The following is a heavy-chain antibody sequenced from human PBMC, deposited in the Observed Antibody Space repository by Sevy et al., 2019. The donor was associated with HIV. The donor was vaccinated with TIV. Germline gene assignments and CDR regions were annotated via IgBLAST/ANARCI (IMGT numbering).Heavy chain of an antibody. CDR3: ARGRMNSDILTGYYQLYYYGMDV. Sequence: SETLSLTCAVYGGSFSGYYWSWIRQPPWKGLEWIGEINHSRSTNYNPSLKSRVTISVDTSKNQFSLKLSSVTAADTAVYYCARGRMNSDILTGYYQLYYYGMDVWGQGTTVTVSS. CDR2: INHSRST. CDR1: GGSFSGYY. J-gene: IGHJ6*02. V-gene: IGHV4-34*01. D-gene: IGHD3-9*01.